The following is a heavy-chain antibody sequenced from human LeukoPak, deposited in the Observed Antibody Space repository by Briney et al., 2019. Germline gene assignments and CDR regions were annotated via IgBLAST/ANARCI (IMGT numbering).Heavy chain of an antibody. Sequence: SETLSLTCTVSGGSISSSNYYWGWIRQPPGKGLEWIGNIYYSGSTYYNPSLKSRVTISVDTSKNQFSLKLSSVTAADTAVYYCARERPGTYYYDSSGYYPDYWGQGTLVTVS. D-gene: IGHD3-22*01. CDR2: IYYSGST. J-gene: IGHJ4*02. V-gene: IGHV4-39*07. CDR1: GGSISSSNYY. CDR3: ARERPGTYYYDSSGYYPDY.